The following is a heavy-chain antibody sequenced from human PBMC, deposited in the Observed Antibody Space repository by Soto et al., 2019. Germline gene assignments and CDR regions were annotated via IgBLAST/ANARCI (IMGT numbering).Heavy chain of an antibody. CDR2: ISAYNGNT. V-gene: IGHV1-18*01. J-gene: IGHJ3*02. CDR3: ARDLRGIAVAGTRFAFDI. CDR1: GYTFTSYG. D-gene: IGHD6-19*01. Sequence: ASVKVSCKASGYTFTSYGISWVRQAPGQGLEWMGWISAYNGNTNYAQKLQGRVTMTTDTSTSTAYMELRSLRSDDTAVYYCARDLRGIAVAGTRFAFDIWGQGTMVTVSS.